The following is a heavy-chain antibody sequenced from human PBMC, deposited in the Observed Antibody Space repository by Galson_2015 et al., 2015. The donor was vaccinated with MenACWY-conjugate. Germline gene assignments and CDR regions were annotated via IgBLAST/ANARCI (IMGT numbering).Heavy chain of an antibody. D-gene: IGHD2-2*01. J-gene: IGHJ5*02. CDR2: ISPIDSKT. Sequence: QSGAEVKKPGESLKISCKGSGYNFITYWIGWVRQMPGKGLEWVGLISPIDSKTTYSPTFQGQVTISADKSISAAYLQWSSLKPSDTAIYYCARRRSSTSGGHWFDPWGQGTLVTVSS. CDR3: ARRRSSTSGGHWFDP. CDR1: GYNFITYW. V-gene: IGHV5-51*01.